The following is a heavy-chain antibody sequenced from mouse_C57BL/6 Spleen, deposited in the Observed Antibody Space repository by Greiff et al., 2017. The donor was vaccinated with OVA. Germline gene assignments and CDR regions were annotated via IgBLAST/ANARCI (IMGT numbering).Heavy chain of an antibody. J-gene: IGHJ2*01. Sequence: QVQLQQSGTELVKPGASVKLSCKVSGYTFTSYWIHWVKQRPGQGLEWIGNIDPSDGGSNYNEKFKTKATLTVDKSSNTAYMQLSSLTSEDSAVYYCAFYGSSSDWGQGTTLTVSS. D-gene: IGHD1-1*01. CDR1: GYTFTSYW. V-gene: IGHV1-53*01. CDR3: AFYGSSSD. CDR2: IDPSDGGS.